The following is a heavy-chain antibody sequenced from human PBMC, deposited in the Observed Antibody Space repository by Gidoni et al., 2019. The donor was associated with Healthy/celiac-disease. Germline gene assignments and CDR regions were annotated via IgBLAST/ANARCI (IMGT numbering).Heavy chain of an antibody. D-gene: IGHD3-22*01. CDR1: GGSISSYY. J-gene: IGHJ4*02. CDR3: ARHQLNYYDSSGYSFDY. CDR2: IYYSGST. V-gene: IGHV4-59*08. Sequence: QVQLQESGPGLVKPSETLSLTCTVSGGSISSYYWSWIRQPPGKGLEWIGYIYYSGSTNYNPSLKSRVTISVDTSKNQFSLKLSSVTAADTAVYYCARHQLNYYDSSGYSFDYWGQGTLVTVSS.